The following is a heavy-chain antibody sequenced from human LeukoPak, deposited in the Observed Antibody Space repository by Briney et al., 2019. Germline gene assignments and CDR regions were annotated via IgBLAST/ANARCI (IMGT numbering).Heavy chain of an antibody. CDR2: IIPIFGTA. V-gene: IGHV1-69*01. D-gene: IGHD3-3*01. J-gene: IGHJ5*02. CDR1: GGTFSSYA. CDR3: ARSSQEWLQSVIWFDP. Sequence: ASVTVSCKASGGTFSSYAISWVRQAPGQGLEWMGGIIPIFGTANYAQKFQGRVTITADESTSTAYMELSSLRSEDTAVYYCARSSQEWLQSVIWFDPWGQGTLVTVSS.